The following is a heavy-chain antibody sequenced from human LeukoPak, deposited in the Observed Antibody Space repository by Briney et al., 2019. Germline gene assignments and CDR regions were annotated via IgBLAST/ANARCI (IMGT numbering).Heavy chain of an antibody. V-gene: IGHV3-21*01. CDR1: GFTFSSYS. D-gene: IGHD2-15*01. J-gene: IGHJ6*03. Sequence: GGSLRLSCAASGFTFSSYSMNWVRQAPGKGLEWVSSISSSSSYLYYADSVKGRFTISRDNAKNSLYLQMNSLRAEDTAVYYCARDLAGYCSGGSCYTYYYYYYMDVWGKGTTVTVSS. CDR2: ISSSSSYL. CDR3: ARDLAGYCSGGSCYTYYYYYYMDV.